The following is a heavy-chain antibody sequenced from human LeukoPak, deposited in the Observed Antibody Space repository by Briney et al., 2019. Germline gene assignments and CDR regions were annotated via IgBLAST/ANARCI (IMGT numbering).Heavy chain of an antibody. CDR2: ISGSGGST. CDR1: GFTFSSYA. Sequence: GGSLRLSCAASGFTFSSYAMSWVRQAPGKGLEWVSAISGSGGSTDYADSVKGRFTISRDNSKNTLYLQMNSLRAEDTAVYYCAKGYYYGPSEGDAFDIWGQGTMVTVSS. D-gene: IGHD3-10*01. V-gene: IGHV3-23*01. CDR3: AKGYYYGPSEGDAFDI. J-gene: IGHJ3*02.